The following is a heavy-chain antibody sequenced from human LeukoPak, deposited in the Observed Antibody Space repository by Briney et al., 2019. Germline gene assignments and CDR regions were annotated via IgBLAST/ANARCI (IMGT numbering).Heavy chain of an antibody. CDR1: GFTFSSYS. Sequence: GGSLRLSCAASGFTFSSYSMNWVRQAPGKRLEWVSSISSSSSYIYYADSVKGRFTISRDNAKNSLYLQMNSLRAEDTALYYCARALKYSYGYVAPFDYWGQGTLVTVSS. V-gene: IGHV3-21*04. CDR2: ISSSSSYI. CDR3: ARALKYSYGYVAPFDY. J-gene: IGHJ4*02. D-gene: IGHD5-18*01.